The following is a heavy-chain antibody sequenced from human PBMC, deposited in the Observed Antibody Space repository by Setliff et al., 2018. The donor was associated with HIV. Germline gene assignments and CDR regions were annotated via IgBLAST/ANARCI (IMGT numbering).Heavy chain of an antibody. V-gene: IGHV1-3*01. CDR3: ARAYSNSYYYYYYMDV. J-gene: IGHJ6*03. CDR1: GYTFTTYS. D-gene: IGHD4-4*01. CDR2: INVGKGDT. Sequence: ASVKVSCKASGYTFTTYSIHWVRQAPGQSLGWMGWINVGKGDTKYSQELQGRITLTTDTSANTAYMELSSLRSDDTAVYFCARAYSNSYYYYYYMDVWGKGTTVTVSS.